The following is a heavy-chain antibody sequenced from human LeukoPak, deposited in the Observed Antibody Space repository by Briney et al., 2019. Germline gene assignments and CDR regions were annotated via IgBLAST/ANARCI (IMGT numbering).Heavy chain of an antibody. V-gene: IGHV4-61*02. Sequence: SETLSLTCTVSGGSISSGNYYWSWIRQPAGKGLEWIGRIYTSGSTNYNPSLKSRVTISVDTSKNQFSLKLSSVTAADTAVYYCARAPLDYGDYVYYFDYWGQGTLVTVSS. D-gene: IGHD4-17*01. CDR3: ARAPLDYGDYVYYFDY. J-gene: IGHJ4*02. CDR1: GGSISSGNYY. CDR2: IYTSGST.